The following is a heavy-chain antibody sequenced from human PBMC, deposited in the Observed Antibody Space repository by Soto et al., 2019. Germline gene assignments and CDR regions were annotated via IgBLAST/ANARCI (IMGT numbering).Heavy chain of an antibody. CDR3: ARGLNYGSGGHFFIGPRGYYYYGMDV. D-gene: IGHD3-10*01. CDR1: GYTFTSYG. Sequence: GASVKVSCKASGYTFTSYGISWVRQAPGQGLEWMGWISAYNGNTNYAQKLQGRVTMTTDTSTSTAYMELRSLRSDDTAVYYCARGLNYGSGGHFFIGPRGYYYYGMDVWGQGTTVTVSS. V-gene: IGHV1-18*01. CDR2: ISAYNGNT. J-gene: IGHJ6*02.